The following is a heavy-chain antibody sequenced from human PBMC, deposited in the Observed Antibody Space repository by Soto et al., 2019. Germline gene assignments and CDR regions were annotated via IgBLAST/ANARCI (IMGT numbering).Heavy chain of an antibody. CDR3: ASQGLSSGW. Sequence: GESLTTSCKGPGDSFTRYWIIWVRQMPGKGVEWMGRIDPSDSYTNYSPSFQGHVTISADKSISTAYLQWSSLKASDTAMYYCASQGLSSGWWGQGTLVTVSS. D-gene: IGHD6-19*01. CDR2: IDPSDSYT. CDR1: GDSFTRYW. J-gene: IGHJ4*02. V-gene: IGHV5-10-1*01.